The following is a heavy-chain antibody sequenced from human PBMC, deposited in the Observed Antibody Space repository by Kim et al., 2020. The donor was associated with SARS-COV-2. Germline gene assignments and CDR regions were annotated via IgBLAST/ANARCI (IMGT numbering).Heavy chain of an antibody. V-gene: IGHV3-11*03. CDR1: GFTFSDYY. J-gene: IGHJ6*02. Sequence: GGSLRLSCAASGFTFSDYYMSWIRQAPGKGLEWVSYISGSGGYTNYADSVEGRFTISRDNAKNSLYREMKRLRVDDTAVYYCARKGLAALLKGGMDVWGQGTTVTVSS. CDR3: ARKGLAALLKGGMDV. CDR2: ISGSGGYT. D-gene: IGHD2-21*02.